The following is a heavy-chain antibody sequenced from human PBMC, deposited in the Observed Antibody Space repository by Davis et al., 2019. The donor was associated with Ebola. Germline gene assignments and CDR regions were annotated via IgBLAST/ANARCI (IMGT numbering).Heavy chain of an antibody. CDR3: ARDPPQSGGYV. CDR1: GFTVSSDY. CDR2: IYSGGST. D-gene: IGHD5-12*01. J-gene: IGHJ4*02. Sequence: PGGSLRLSCVASGFTVSSDYMSWVHQAPGKGLEWVSVIYSGGSTYYADSVKGRFTISRHSSENTVFLQMNSLRPDDTAVYYCARDPPQSGGYVWGQGTLVTVSS. V-gene: IGHV3-53*04.